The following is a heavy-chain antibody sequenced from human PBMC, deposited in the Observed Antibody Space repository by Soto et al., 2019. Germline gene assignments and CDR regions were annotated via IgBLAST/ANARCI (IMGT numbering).Heavy chain of an antibody. CDR3: ACKGIITMIVDALTHYGMDV. D-gene: IGHD3-22*01. V-gene: IGHV1-69*13. CDR1: GGTFSSYT. CDR2: IIPIFGTA. Sequence: GASVKVSCKASGGTFSSYTISWVRQAPGQGHEWMGGIIPIFGTANYAQKFQGRVTITADESTSTAYLELSSLRSEDTAVYYCACKGIITMIVDALTHYGMDVWGQGTTVTVSS. J-gene: IGHJ6*02.